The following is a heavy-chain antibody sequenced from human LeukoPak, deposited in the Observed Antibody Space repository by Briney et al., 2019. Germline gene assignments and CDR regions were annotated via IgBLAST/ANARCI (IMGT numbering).Heavy chain of an antibody. Sequence: ASVKVSCKASGGTFSSYAISWVRQAPGQGLEWMGRIIPIFGTANYAQKFQGRVTITTDESTSTAYMELSSLRSEDTAVYYCARHSGGSSSSHYYYYYMDVWGKGTTVTVSS. J-gene: IGHJ6*03. CDR1: GGTFSSYA. D-gene: IGHD6-6*01. CDR3: ARHSGGSSSSHYYYYYMDV. V-gene: IGHV1-69*05. CDR2: IIPIFGTA.